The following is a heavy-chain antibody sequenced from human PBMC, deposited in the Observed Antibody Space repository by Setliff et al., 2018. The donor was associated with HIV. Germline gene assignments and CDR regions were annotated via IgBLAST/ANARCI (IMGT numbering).Heavy chain of an antibody. D-gene: IGHD2-8*01. CDR3: ARDRLTNVRYWTSDY. CDR1: GVSISSSSHH. J-gene: IGHJ4*02. Sequence: PSETLSLTCTVSGVSISSSSHHWGWIRQPPGNRLEWIGSVSHRGGGNTNYNPALASRVTMSVYLSKNQFSLRLKFVTAADTAISFCARDRLTNVRYWTSDYWGQGTLVTVSS. CDR2: VSHRGGGNT. V-gene: IGHV4-39*07.